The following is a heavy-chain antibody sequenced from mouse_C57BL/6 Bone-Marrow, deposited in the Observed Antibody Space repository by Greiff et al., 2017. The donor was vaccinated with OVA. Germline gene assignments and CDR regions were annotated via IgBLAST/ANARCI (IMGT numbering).Heavy chain of an antibody. CDR2: IWSDGST. J-gene: IGHJ4*01. CDR1: GFSLTSYG. Sequence: VMLVESGPGLVAPSQSLSITCTVSGFSLTSYGVHWVRQPPGKGLEWLVVIWSDGSTTYNSALKSRLSISKDNSKSQVFLKMNSLQTDDTAMYYCARLGIYYDYSNYAMDYWGQGTSVTVSS. V-gene: IGHV2-6*03. D-gene: IGHD2-4*01. CDR3: ARLGIYYDYSNYAMDY.